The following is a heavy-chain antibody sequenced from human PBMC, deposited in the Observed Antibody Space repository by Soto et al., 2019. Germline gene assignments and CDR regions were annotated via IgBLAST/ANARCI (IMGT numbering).Heavy chain of an antibody. D-gene: IGHD3-16*01. V-gene: IGHV2-5*01. Sequence: QITLKESGPTLVKPTQTLTLTCTCSGFSLSSNGVGVGWIRQPPGKALEWLAHIYWSDDKRYSPSLKSRLTIPKDTSKNQVVLTMTNMDPVDTATYFCAHRNYGNYYFDYWGLGTLVTVSS. CDR2: IYWSDDK. CDR3: AHRNYGNYYFDY. J-gene: IGHJ4*02. CDR1: GFSLSSNGVG.